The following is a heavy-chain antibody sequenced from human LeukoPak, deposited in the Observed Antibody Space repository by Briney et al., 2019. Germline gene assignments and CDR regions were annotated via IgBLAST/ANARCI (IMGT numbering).Heavy chain of an antibody. CDR3: ARSPNYGGNTPFDY. V-gene: IGHV1-69*05. D-gene: IGHD4-23*01. CDR2: IIPIFGTA. Sequence: ASVKVSCKASGGTFSSYAISWVRQAPGQGLEWMGGIIPIFGTANYAQKFQGRVTITTDESTSTAYMELSSLRSEDTAVYYCARSPNYGGNTPFDYWGQGTLVTVSS. CDR1: GGTFSSYA. J-gene: IGHJ4*02.